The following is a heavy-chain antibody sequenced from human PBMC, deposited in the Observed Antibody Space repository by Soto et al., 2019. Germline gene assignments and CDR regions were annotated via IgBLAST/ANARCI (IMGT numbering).Heavy chain of an antibody. V-gene: IGHV4-31*03. J-gene: IGHJ2*01. CDR2: IYYSGGT. CDR1: GASIRSGGYY. Sequence: QVQLQESGPGLVKPSQTLSLTCSVSGASIRSGGYYWSWIRQTPGKGLEWIGYIYYSGGTYFNPSLRSRVPMSVDTSENQFSLKLSSVTAADTAVYHCARGGPGDGYFDLWGRCTLVAVSS. CDR3: ARGGPGDGYFDL. D-gene: IGHD3-10*01.